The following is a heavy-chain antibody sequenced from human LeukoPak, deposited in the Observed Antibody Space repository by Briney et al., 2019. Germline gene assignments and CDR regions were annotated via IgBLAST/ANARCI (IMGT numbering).Heavy chain of an antibody. CDR1: GFTFSSYG. CDR2: ISGSGGST. J-gene: IGHJ5*02. V-gene: IGHV3-23*01. CDR3: AKDALGITFGGLNWFDP. D-gene: IGHD3-16*01. Sequence: PGGSLRLSCAASGFTFSSYGMSWVRQAPGKGLEWVSAISGSGGSTYYADSVKGRFTISRDNSKNTLYLQMNSLRAEDTAVYYCAKDALGITFGGLNWFDPWGQGTLVTVSS.